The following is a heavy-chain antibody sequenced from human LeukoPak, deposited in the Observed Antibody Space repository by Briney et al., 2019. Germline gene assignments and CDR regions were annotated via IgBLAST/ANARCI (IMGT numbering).Heavy chain of an antibody. CDR2: FYYTGIT. CDR1: GGSISGRSYY. J-gene: IGHJ4*02. D-gene: IGHD2-15*01. Sequence: SETLSLTCSVSGGSISGRSYYWGWIRQPPGKGLEWIGSFYYTGITYFNPSLKGRVTVSVDTSRKHFSLKLTSVTAADTAVYYCARGPVVVVAATHYFDSWGQGTLVTVSS. CDR3: ARGPVVVVAATHYFDS. V-gene: IGHV4-39*07.